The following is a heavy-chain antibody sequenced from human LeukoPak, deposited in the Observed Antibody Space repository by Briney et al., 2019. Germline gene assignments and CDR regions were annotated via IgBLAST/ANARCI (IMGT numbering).Heavy chain of an antibody. Sequence: VASVKVSCKASGGTFSSYAISWVRQAPGQGLEWMGRIIPILGIANYAQKFQGRVTITADKSTSTAYMELSSLRSEDTAVYYCARQYCSSTSCYVHFDYWGQGTLVTVSS. V-gene: IGHV1-69*04. CDR3: ARQYCSSTSCYVHFDY. CDR2: IIPILGIA. J-gene: IGHJ4*02. D-gene: IGHD2-2*01. CDR1: GGTFSSYA.